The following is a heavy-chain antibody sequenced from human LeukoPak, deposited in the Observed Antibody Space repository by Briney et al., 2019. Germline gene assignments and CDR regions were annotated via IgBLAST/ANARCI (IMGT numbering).Heavy chain of an antibody. CDR3: ARVLRYDFWSAYYFDY. V-gene: IGHV1-18*01. CDR2: ISTYNGNT. J-gene: IGHJ4*02. D-gene: IGHD3-3*01. CDR1: GYTFNSYD. Sequence: ASVKVSCKASGYTFNSYDISWVRQAPGQGLEWMAWISTYNGNTNYALKVQGRATMTTDTSTSTAYMELRSLRSDDTAVYYCARVLRYDFWSAYYFDYWGRGTLVTVSS.